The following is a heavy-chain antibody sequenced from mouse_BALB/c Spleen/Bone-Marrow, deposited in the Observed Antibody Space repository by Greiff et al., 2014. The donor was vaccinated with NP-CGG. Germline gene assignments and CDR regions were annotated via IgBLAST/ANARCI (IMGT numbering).Heavy chain of an antibody. Sequence: LQQSGSELVRPGASVKLSCKASGYTFTSYWMHWVKQRHGQGLEWIRNIYPGSGSTNYDEKFKSKGTLTVDTSSSTAYMHLSSLTSEDSAVYYCTSWDYWGQGTTLTVSS. CDR1: GYTFTSYW. CDR2: IYPGSGST. V-gene: IGHV1S22*01. CDR3: TSWDY. J-gene: IGHJ2*01.